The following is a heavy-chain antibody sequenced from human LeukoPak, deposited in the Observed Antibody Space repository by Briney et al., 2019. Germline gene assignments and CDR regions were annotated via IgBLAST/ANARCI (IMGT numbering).Heavy chain of an antibody. CDR1: GFTFSNYW. V-gene: IGHV3-74*01. CDR3: ARGGTSGCLDY. D-gene: IGHD6-19*01. Sequence: GGSLRLSCAASGFTFSNYWMHWVRQAPGKGLVWVSRIKTDGSSTIYADSVKGRFTISRDNAKNTLYLQMNTMSAADTAVYFCARGGTSGCLDYWGQGTLVTVSS. J-gene: IGHJ4*02. CDR2: IKTDGSST.